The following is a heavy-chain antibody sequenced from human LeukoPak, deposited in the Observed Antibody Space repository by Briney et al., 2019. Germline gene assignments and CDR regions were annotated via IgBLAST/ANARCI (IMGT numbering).Heavy chain of an antibody. J-gene: IGHJ4*02. CDR1: GGSISSSPYY. V-gene: IGHV4-39*01. D-gene: IGHD3-9*01. Sequence: SETLSLTCTVSGGSISSSPYYWGWIRQPPGKGLEWIGSVYYSGSISYNPPLKSRATISVDTSKNQFSLKLNSVTAADTAVYYCARPLTGYSYFDYWGQGTLVTVSS. CDR3: ARPLTGYSYFDY. CDR2: VYYSGSI.